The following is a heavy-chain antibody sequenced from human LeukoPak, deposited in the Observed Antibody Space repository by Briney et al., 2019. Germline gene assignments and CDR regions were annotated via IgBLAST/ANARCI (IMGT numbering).Heavy chain of an antibody. CDR3: TTMVRGAPFWYGVDV. J-gene: IGHJ6*02. Sequence: PSETLSLTCSVSGGSISNYYCIWIRQSPAKGLDYIVYMHDSGINDYNPSLKSRVNISLDRSKNQFSLKMSSVTAADTAVYYCTTMVRGAPFWYGVDVWGQGTTVIVSS. V-gene: IGHV4-59*01. CDR2: MHDSGIN. D-gene: IGHD3-10*01. CDR1: GGSISNYY.